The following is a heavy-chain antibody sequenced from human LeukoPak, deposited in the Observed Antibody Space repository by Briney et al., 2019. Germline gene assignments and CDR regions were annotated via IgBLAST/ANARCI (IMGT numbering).Heavy chain of an antibody. CDR2: ITWNSGNI. CDR3: AKGLAVAQYYFDY. D-gene: IGHD6-19*01. V-gene: IGHV3-9*01. J-gene: IGHJ4*02. Sequence: PGGSLRLSCAASGFTFNNYVMHWVRQAPGKGLEWVSSITWNSGNIGYADSVKGRFTISRDNAKNSLYLQMNSLRAEDTALYYCAKGLAVAQYYFDYWGQGTLVTVSS. CDR1: GFTFNNYV.